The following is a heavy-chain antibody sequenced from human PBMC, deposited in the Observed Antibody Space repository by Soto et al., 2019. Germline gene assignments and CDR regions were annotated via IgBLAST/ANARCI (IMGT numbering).Heavy chain of an antibody. CDR2: IYSGGST. Sequence: GGSLRLSCAASGFTVSSNYMSWVRQAPGKGLEWVSVIYSGGSTYYADSVKGRFTISRDNSKNTLYLQMNSLRAEDTAVYYCARELVVPAAMANYYYYMDVWGKGTTVTVSS. D-gene: IGHD2-2*01. CDR3: ARELVVPAAMANYYYYMDV. J-gene: IGHJ6*03. V-gene: IGHV3-66*01. CDR1: GFTVSSNY.